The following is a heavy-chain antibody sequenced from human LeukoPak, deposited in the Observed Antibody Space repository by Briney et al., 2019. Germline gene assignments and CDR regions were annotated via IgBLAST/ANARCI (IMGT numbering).Heavy chain of an antibody. V-gene: IGHV3-30-3*01. J-gene: IGHJ4*02. Sequence: GGSLRLSCAASGFIFSTYAMHWVRQAPGKGLEWVAVISYDGSNKYYADSVKGRFTISRDNSKNTLYLQMNSLRAEDTAVYYCASFVDIVATTVDYWGQGTLVTVSS. D-gene: IGHD5-12*01. CDR3: ASFVDIVATTVDY. CDR1: GFIFSTYA. CDR2: ISYDGSNK.